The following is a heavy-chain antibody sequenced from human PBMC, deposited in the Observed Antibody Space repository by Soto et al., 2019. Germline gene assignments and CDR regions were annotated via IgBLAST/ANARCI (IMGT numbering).Heavy chain of an antibody. Sequence: QVQLQESGPGLVKPSETLSLTCTVSGGSISSYYWSRIRQPPGKGLEWIGYIYYSGSTNYNPSLKSRITISSDTSKNQVSLKLSSVTAADTALYYCARHISSGTNVAAIRSFDPWGQGTLVAVSS. CDR3: ARHISSGTNVAAIRSFDP. CDR1: GGSISSYY. J-gene: IGHJ5*02. D-gene: IGHD1-7*01. CDR2: IYYSGST. V-gene: IGHV4-59*08.